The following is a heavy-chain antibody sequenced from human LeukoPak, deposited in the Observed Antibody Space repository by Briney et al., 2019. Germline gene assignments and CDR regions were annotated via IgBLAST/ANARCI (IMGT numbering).Heavy chain of an antibody. CDR1: GFTFTTYW. Sequence: GGSLILSCAASGFTFTTYWMSWVRQAPGKGLEWVANIKQDGSEKYYMDSVKGRFTISRDNAKNSLYLQMSSLRAEDTAVYYCARVAAAVPDQWGQGTLVTVSS. CDR3: ARVAAAVPDQ. D-gene: IGHD6-13*01. V-gene: IGHV3-7*04. J-gene: IGHJ5*02. CDR2: IKQDGSEK.